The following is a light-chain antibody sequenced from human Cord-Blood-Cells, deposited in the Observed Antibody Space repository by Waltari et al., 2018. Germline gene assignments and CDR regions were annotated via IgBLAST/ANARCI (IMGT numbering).Light chain of an antibody. CDR3: QHRA. CDR1: QSISSW. J-gene: IGKJ4*01. Sequence: DIPVTQSAATPSDSVGDRVTITCRASQSISSWSALYPQKPGKAPKLLIYDAPRLESGVPSRFSGSGSGTEFTLTSSSLQPDDFATYYCQHRAFGGGTEVEIK. CDR2: DAP. V-gene: IGKV1-5*01.